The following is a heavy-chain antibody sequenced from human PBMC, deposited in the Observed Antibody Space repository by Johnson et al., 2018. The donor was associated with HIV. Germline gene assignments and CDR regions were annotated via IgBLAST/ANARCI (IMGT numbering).Heavy chain of an antibody. CDR3: ARENYYDILNDAFDI. D-gene: IGHD3-22*01. J-gene: IGHJ3*02. V-gene: IGHV3-20*04. Sequence: VQLVESGGGVVRPGGSLRLSCAASGFTFDDYGMSWVRQAPGKGLEWVSGINWNGGSTGYADSVKGLFTISRDNAKNSLYLQMNGLRAEDTALYYCARENYYDILNDAFDIWGQGTMVTVSS. CDR1: GFTFDDYG. CDR2: INWNGGST.